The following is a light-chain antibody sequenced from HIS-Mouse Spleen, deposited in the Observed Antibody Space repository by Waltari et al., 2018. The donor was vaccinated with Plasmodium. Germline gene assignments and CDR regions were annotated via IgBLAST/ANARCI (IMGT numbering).Light chain of an antibody. J-gene: IGKJ4*01. CDR3: QQRSNWPRVLT. CDR2: DAS. CDR1: QIVSSY. V-gene: IGKV3-11*01. Sequence: EIVLTQSPAPLSLSPGARAPLSCRASQIVSSYFAWFQQKPGQAPRLLIYDASNRATGIPARFSGSGSGTDFTLTISSLEPEDFAVYYCQQRSNWPRVLTFGGGTKVEIK.